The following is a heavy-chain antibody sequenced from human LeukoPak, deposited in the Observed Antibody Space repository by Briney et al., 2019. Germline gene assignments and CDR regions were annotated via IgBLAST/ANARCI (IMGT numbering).Heavy chain of an antibody. Sequence: ASVKVSCKTSGGTFSSYAISWVRQAPGQGLEWMGGIIPIFGTANYAQKFQGRVTITADKSTSTAYMELSSLRSEDTAVYYCATPRYCSSTSCYALMDWGQGTLVTVSS. CDR2: IIPIFGTA. D-gene: IGHD2-2*01. CDR1: GGTFSSYA. J-gene: IGHJ4*02. V-gene: IGHV1-69*06. CDR3: ATPRYCSSTSCYALMD.